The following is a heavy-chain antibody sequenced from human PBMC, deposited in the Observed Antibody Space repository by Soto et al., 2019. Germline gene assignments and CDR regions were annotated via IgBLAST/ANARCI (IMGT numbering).Heavy chain of an antibody. J-gene: IGHJ6*02. CDR2: IYYSGST. CDR1: AGSPRPSKHH. V-gene: IGHV4-39*01. CDR3: ARGITMVRGTPRYYYYYGMDV. Sequence: LPYSVSAGSPRPSKHHLCRLLHDPKKGLEWIGSIYYSGSTYYNPSLKSRVTISVDTSKNQFSLKLSSVTAADTAVYYCARGITMVRGTPRYYYYYGMDVWGQGTTVT. D-gene: IGHD3-10*01.